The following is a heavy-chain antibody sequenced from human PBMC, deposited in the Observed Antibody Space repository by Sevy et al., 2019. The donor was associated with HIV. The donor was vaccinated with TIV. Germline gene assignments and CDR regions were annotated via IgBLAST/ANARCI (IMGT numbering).Heavy chain of an antibody. D-gene: IGHD3-22*01. CDR2: ISGSGGST. CDR3: AKDLNVVVIPKGTDAFDI. J-gene: IGHJ3*02. Sequence: GGSLRLSCAASGFTFSSYAMSWVRQAPRKGLEWVSAISGSGGSTYYADSVKGRFTISRDNSKNTLYLQMNSLRAEDTAVYYCAKDLNVVVIPKGTDAFDIWGQGTMVTVSS. V-gene: IGHV3-23*01. CDR1: GFTFSSYA.